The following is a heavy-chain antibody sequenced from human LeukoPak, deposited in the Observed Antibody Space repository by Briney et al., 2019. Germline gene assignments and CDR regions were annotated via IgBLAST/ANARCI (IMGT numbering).Heavy chain of an antibody. CDR1: GFTVSRNY. D-gene: IGHD6-19*01. Sequence: GGSLRLFCAASGFTVSRNYMNWVRQAPGKGLEWVSVIYSGGSTYYADSVKGRFTISRDNSKNTLYLQMDSLRAEDTAVYYCASDGTAVAGGWAGFDYWGQGTLVTVSS. CDR2: IYSGGST. CDR3: ASDGTAVAGGWAGFDY. V-gene: IGHV3-53*01. J-gene: IGHJ4*02.